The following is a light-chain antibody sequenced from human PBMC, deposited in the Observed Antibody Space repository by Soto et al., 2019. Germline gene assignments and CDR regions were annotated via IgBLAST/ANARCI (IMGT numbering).Light chain of an antibody. J-gene: IGKJ1*01. CDR2: DAS. V-gene: IGKV1-5*01. Sequence: DIQLTQSPSTLSASVGDRVTITCRASQPISHWLAWYQQKAGEVTKLLMYDASSLESGVPPRFSGSRYGTEFTLTISSLQPDDFATYFCQQYSNFFPWTFGQGTKVEV. CDR3: QQYSNFFPWT. CDR1: QPISHW.